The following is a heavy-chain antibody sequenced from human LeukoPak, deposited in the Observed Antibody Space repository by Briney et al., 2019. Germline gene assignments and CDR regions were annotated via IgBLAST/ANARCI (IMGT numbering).Heavy chain of an antibody. D-gene: IGHD3-22*01. Sequence: SSVKVSCKASGGTFSSYTISWGRQAPGQGLEWMGRIIPILGIANYAQKFQGRVTITADKSTSTAYMELSSLRSEDTAVYYCASLSSGHGGFDYWGQGTLVTVSS. CDR1: GGTFSSYT. CDR2: IIPILGIA. CDR3: ASLSSGHGGFDY. V-gene: IGHV1-69*02. J-gene: IGHJ4*02.